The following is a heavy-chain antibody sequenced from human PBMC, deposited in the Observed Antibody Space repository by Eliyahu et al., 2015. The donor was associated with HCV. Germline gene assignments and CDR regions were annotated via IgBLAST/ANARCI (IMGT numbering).Heavy chain of an antibody. J-gene: IGHJ6*02. CDR3: ARQSTVADGYYGLDV. CDR2: IYYTGST. CDR1: GGSISSHY. Sequence: QVQLQESGPGLVKPSETLSLTCAVSGGSISSHYWSWIRQPPGKGLEWIGHIYYTGSTNYNPPLKSRVTISVDTSKNQFSLRLSSVTAADTAVYYCARQSTVADGYYGLDVWGQGTTVTVSS. V-gene: IGHV4-59*08. D-gene: IGHD6-13*01.